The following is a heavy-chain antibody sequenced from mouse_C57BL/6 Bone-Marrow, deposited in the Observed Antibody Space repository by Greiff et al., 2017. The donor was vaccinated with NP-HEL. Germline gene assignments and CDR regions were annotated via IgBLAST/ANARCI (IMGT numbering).Heavy chain of an antibody. CDR3: ARDDYGSSDY. CDR2: IYPGDGDT. V-gene: IGHV1-82*01. J-gene: IGHJ2*01. D-gene: IGHD1-1*01. CDR1: GYAFSSSW. Sequence: QVQLQQSGPELVKPGASVKISCKASGYAFSSSWMNWVKQRPGKGLEWIGRIYPGDGDTNYNGKFKGKATLTAAKSSSTAYMQLSSLTSEDSAVYFCARDDYGSSDYWGQGTTLTVSS.